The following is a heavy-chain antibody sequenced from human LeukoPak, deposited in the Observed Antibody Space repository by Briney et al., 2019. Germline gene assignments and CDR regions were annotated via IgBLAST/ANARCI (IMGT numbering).Heavy chain of an antibody. CDR3: TKLDLDY. CDR2: IRSKAYGGTT. V-gene: IGHV3-49*04. D-gene: IGHD1-1*01. Sequence: GGSLRLSCTASGFTFGDYAMSWVGQARGKGGEGVGFIRSKAYGGTTEYAASVKGRFTISRDDSKSIAYLEMNSLKTEDTAVYFCTKLDLDYWGQGTLVTVSS. CDR1: GFTFGDYA. J-gene: IGHJ4*02.